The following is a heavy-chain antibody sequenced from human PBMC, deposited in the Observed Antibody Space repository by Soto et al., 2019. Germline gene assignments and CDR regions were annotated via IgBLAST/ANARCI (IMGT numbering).Heavy chain of an antibody. J-gene: IGHJ6*02. V-gene: IGHV3-21*01. CDR3: ARAPLLSSRHVNSLYYYGMDV. Sequence: EVQLVESGVGLVKPGGSLRLSCAASGFAFNSHSMTWVRKAPGKGLEWVSSISISSGYIYYADSVRGRFTISRDNSKNSLSLEMNSLRVDDTAVYFCARAPLLSSRHVNSLYYYGMDVWGPGTTVTVAS. CDR1: GFAFNSHS. D-gene: IGHD3-16*02. CDR2: ISISSGYI.